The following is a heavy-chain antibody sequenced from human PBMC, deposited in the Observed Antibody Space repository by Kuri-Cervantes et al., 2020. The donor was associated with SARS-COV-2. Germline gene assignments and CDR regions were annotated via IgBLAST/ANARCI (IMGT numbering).Heavy chain of an antibody. J-gene: IGHJ4*02. CDR2: TSYDGSNK. CDR1: GFTFSSYA. Sequence: GGSLRLSCAASGFTFSSYAMHWVRQAPGKGLEWVAVTSYDGSNKYYADSVKGRFTISRDNSKNTLYLQMNSLRAEDTAVYYCARELSRYSGSYSDYWGQGTLVTVSS. CDR3: ARELSRYSGSYSDY. D-gene: IGHD1-26*01. V-gene: IGHV3-30-3*01.